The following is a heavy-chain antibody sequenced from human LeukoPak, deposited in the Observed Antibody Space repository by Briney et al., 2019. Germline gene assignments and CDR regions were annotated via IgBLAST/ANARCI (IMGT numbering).Heavy chain of an antibody. Sequence: GGSLRLSWAASVFTFTHYAISWVRQAPGKGLEWVSTISTSGDNTYYADSVKGRFTISRDTSKNTLYLQMNSLRADDTAVYYCAKLTIEGNIVLAPWGQGTLVTVSS. V-gene: IGHV3-23*01. CDR3: AKLTIEGNIVLAP. J-gene: IGHJ5*02. CDR1: VFTFTHYA. D-gene: IGHD2/OR15-2a*01. CDR2: ISTSGDNT.